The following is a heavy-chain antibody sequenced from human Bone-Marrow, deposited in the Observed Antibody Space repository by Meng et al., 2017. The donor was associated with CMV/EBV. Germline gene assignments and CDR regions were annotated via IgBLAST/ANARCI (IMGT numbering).Heavy chain of an antibody. V-gene: IGHV6-1*01. CDR1: GDSVSTNSGS. D-gene: IGHD3-3*01. CDR2: TFHRSKWYN. CDR3: TRGVTDVFSSGYYSHNEMDV. Sequence: SQTLSLTCVISGDSVSTNSGSWNWIRQSPSRGLEWLGRTFHRSKWYNDYAVSVKSRITINPDTARNQFSLRLHSLTPEDTAVYYSTRGVTDVFSSGYYSHNEMDVWGKGTTVTVSS. J-gene: IGHJ6*04.